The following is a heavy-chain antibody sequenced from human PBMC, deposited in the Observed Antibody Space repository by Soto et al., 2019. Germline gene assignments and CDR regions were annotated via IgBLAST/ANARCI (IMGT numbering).Heavy chain of an antibody. J-gene: IGHJ4*02. Sequence: QVQLVESGGGVVQPGRSLRLSCAASGFTFSSYAMHWVRQAPGKGLEWVAVISYDGSNKYYADSVKGRFTISRDNSKNTLYLQMNRLRAEDTAVYYCARAETSYYYDSSPPGYWGQGTLVTVSS. CDR3: ARAETSYYYDSSPPGY. CDR2: ISYDGSNK. D-gene: IGHD3-22*01. V-gene: IGHV3-30-3*01. CDR1: GFTFSSYA.